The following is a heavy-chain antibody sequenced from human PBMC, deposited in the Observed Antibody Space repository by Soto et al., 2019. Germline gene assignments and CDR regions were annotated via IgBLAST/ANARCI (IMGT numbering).Heavy chain of an antibody. D-gene: IGHD3-16*02. V-gene: IGHV3-53*01. Sequence: PGGSLRLACAPSELTVRNTYMNWVRQAPGKGLEGVSIIYSEGIIFYADSVKGRCTISRDNSRNTRYLQMDCLRAEDTAVYYCARALKARHDASDIWGQGTMVTVSS. CDR3: ARALKARHDASDI. CDR1: ELTVRNTY. CDR2: IYSEGII. J-gene: IGHJ3*02.